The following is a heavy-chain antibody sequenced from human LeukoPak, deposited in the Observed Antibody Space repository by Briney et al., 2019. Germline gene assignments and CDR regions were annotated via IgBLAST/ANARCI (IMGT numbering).Heavy chain of an antibody. J-gene: IGHJ6*03. CDR2: ISSSGSTI. CDR1: GFTFSSYA. V-gene: IGHV3-48*03. Sequence: PGGSLRLSCAASGFTFSSYAMSWVRQAPGKGLEWVSYISSSGSTIYYADSVKGRFTISRDNAKNSLYLQMNSLRAEDTAVYYCASGSISAARTYYYYYYMDVWGKGTTVTVSS. D-gene: IGHD3-10*01. CDR3: ASGSISAARTYYYYYYMDV.